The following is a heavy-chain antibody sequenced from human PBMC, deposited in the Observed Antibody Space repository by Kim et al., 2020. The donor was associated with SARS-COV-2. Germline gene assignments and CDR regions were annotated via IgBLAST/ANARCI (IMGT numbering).Heavy chain of an antibody. J-gene: IGHJ4*01. CDR1: GFSFSDYY. Sequence: GGSLRLSCAASGFSFSDYYMSWIRQAPGKGLEWVAYINGDGTSMKCADSVNGRFTISRDNAKKSLSLQMNSLTPEDTAVYYCVREPTNWVHGTRVTLSS. CDR3: VREPTN. CDR2: INGDGTSM. V-gene: IGHV3-11*01.